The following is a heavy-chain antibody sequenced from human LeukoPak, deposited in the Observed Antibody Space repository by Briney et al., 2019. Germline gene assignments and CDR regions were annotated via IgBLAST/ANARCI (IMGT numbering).Heavy chain of an antibody. D-gene: IGHD6-19*01. V-gene: IGHV3-7*01. CDR2: IKQDGSEK. CDR3: ARAPLVAGLMLRWYYFDY. Sequence: PGGSLRLSCAASGFTFSSYWMSWVRQAPGKGLEWVANIKQDGSEKYYVDSVKGRFTISRDNAKNSLYLQMNSLRAEDTAVYYCARAPLVAGLMLRWYYFDYWGQGTLVTVSS. J-gene: IGHJ4*02. CDR1: GFTFSSYW.